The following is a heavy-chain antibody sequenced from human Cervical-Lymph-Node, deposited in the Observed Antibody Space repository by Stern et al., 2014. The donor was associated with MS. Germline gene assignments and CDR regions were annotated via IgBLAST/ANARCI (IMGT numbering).Heavy chain of an antibody. J-gene: IGHJ6*01. CDR3: AREVGSLAMDV. V-gene: IGHV1-69*06. D-gene: IGHD1-1*01. CDR2: IPPVFASA. CDR1: GDTFTDYA. Sequence: VQLLQSGAEVKKPGSSVKVSCKASGDTFTDYAISWVRQAPGQGPEWMGGIPPVFASADYAQKFQGRLTITADKSTSTAYMDLSSLTSEDTAVYYCAREVGSLAMDVWGQGTTVIVSS.